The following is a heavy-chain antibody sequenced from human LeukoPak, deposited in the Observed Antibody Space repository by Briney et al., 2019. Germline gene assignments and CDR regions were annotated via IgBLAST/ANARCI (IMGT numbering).Heavy chain of an antibody. Sequence: SVKVSCKASGGTFSSYAISWVRQATGQGLEWMGGIIPIYGTANYAQKFQGRVTMTADQSTRTAYMELSSLRSEDTAVYYCARGEGGYDSKGPWGQGTLVTVSS. V-gene: IGHV1-69*01. CDR1: GGTFSSYA. D-gene: IGHD5-12*01. CDR3: ARGEGGYDSKGP. CDR2: IIPIYGTA. J-gene: IGHJ5*02.